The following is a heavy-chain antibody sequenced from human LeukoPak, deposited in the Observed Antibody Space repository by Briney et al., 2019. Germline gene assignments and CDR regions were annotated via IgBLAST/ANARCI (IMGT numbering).Heavy chain of an antibody. CDR1: GFTFSSYS. Sequence: PGGSLRLSCAASGFTFSSYSMSWVRQAPGKGLEWVSSISGSGGRIDYADSVKGRFTISRDNSKNTLSLQMNSLTAEDTAVYYCAKNPRLEGWIYFDSWGQGIRVTVS. V-gene: IGHV3-23*01. J-gene: IGHJ4*02. CDR2: ISGSGGRI. CDR3: AKNPRLEGWIYFDS. D-gene: IGHD1-1*01.